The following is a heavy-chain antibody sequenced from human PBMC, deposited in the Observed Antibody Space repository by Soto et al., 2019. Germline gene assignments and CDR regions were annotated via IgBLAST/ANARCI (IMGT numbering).Heavy chain of an antibody. Sequence: GGSLRLSCAASGFTFDDYAMHWVRQAPGKGLEWVSLISWDGGSTYYADSVKGRFTISRDNSKNSLYLQMNSLRAEDTALYYCAKGGGVVLYYYYGMDVWGQGTTVTVSS. D-gene: IGHD2-21*01. CDR2: ISWDGGST. J-gene: IGHJ6*02. CDR1: GFTFDDYA. V-gene: IGHV3-43D*04. CDR3: AKGGGVVLYYYYGMDV.